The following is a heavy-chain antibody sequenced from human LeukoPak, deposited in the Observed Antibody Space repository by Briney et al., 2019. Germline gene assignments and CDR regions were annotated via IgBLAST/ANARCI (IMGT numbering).Heavy chain of an antibody. D-gene: IGHD3-9*01. CDR2: IRSKAYGGTT. J-gene: IGHJ4*02. V-gene: IGHV3-49*03. Sequence: GGSLRLSCTASGFTFGDYAMSWFRQAPGKGLEWVGFIRSKAYGGTTEYAASVKGRFTISRDDSKSIAYLQMNSLKTEDTAVYYCTRWSSPNFDWPAADYWGQGTLVTVSS. CDR3: TRWSSPNFDWPAADY. CDR1: GFTFGDYA.